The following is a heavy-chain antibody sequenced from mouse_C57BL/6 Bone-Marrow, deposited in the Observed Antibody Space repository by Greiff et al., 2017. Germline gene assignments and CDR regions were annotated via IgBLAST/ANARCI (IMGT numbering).Heavy chain of an antibody. J-gene: IGHJ2*01. D-gene: IGHD4-1*01. CDR2: IYPTSGRT. Sequence: QVHVKQPGAELVKPGASVKMSCKASGCTFTSYWITWVKQRPGQGLEWIGDIYPTSGRTNYNEKFKSKAILTVDTSSNTAYMQLSSLTSEDSAVFYCARSGPLGRSFDYWGQGTTLTVSS. CDR3: ARSGPLGRSFDY. V-gene: IGHV1-55*01. CDR1: GCTFTSYW.